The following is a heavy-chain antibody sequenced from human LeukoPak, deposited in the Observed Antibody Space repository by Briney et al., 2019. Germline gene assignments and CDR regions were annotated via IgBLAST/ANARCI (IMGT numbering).Heavy chain of an antibody. V-gene: IGHV4-34*01. CDR1: GGAFSNYF. D-gene: IGHD2-2*01. J-gene: IGHJ4*02. CDR2: INDSGST. CDR3: ARGQYCSTTTCYSARRYFDF. Sequence: PSETLSLTCAVSGGAFSNYFCTWIRQPPGKGLEWIAEINDSGSTNSNSSLRSRVAISLDTSKNQFSLRLTSVTAADTAVYYCARGQYCSTTTCYSARRYFDFWGQGTLVTVSS.